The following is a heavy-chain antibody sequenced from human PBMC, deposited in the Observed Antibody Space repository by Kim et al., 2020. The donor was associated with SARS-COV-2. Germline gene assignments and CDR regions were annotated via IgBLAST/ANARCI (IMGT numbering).Heavy chain of an antibody. J-gene: IGHJ4*02. D-gene: IGHD2-2*01. V-gene: IGHV3-74*01. CDR1: GFTFSSYW. CDR2: ISYDGSTT. CDR3: ARGRSRGTAETF. Sequence: GGSLRLSCTASGFTFSSYWMHWVRQAPGKGLVWVSRISYDGSTTDYADSVRGRFTISRDNAKTTLYMQMNSLRAEDTALYYCARGRSRGTAETFWCQGT.